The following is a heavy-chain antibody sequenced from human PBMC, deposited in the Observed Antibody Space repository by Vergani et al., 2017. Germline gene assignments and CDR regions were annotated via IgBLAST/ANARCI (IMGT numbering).Heavy chain of an antibody. CDR1: GGSISSYY. V-gene: IGHV4-59*01. Sequence: QVQLQESGPGLVKPSETLYLTCTVSGGSISSYYWSWIRQPPGKGLEWSGYIYYSGSTKYNPSLKSRVTLSVDTSNNQFSLKLSSVTASDTAVYYCARDIYDFWSCIFDYWGQGTLVTVSS. CDR2: IYYSGST. J-gene: IGHJ4*02. CDR3: ARDIYDFWSCIFDY. D-gene: IGHD3-3*01.